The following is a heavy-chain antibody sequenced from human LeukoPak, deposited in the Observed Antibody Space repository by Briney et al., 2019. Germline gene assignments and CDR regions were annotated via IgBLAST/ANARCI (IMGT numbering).Heavy chain of an antibody. D-gene: IGHD3-9*01. CDR1: GFTFSRYW. CDR3: ARDRNRGYFDWLYGPDY. CDR2: IKQDASEK. V-gene: IGHV3-7*03. Sequence: GGSLRLSCVASGFTFSRYWMSWVRQAPGKGLEWVANIKQDASEKYYVDSVKGRFTISRDNAKNSVYLQMNSLRAEDTAVYYCARDRNRGYFDWLYGPDYWGQGTLVTVSS. J-gene: IGHJ4*02.